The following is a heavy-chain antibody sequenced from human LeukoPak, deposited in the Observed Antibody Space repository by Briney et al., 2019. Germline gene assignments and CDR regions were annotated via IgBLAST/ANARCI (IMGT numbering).Heavy chain of an antibody. CDR2: IYTSGST. Sequence: PSETLSLTCTVSGGSISSGSYYWSWIRQPAGKGLEWIGRIYTSGSTNYNPSLKSRVTISVDTSKNQFSLKLSSVTAADTAVYYCARGPAAGSIGHRYYYYYMDVWGKGTTVTVSS. J-gene: IGHJ6*03. CDR3: ARGPAAGSIGHRYYYYYMDV. CDR1: GGSISSGSYY. V-gene: IGHV4-61*02. D-gene: IGHD6-13*01.